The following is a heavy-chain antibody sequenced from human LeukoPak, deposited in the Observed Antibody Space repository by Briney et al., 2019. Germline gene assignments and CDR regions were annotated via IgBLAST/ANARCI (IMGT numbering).Heavy chain of an antibody. CDR1: GFTFRAYG. D-gene: IGHD1-26*01. Sequence: GRSLRLSCAASGFTFRAYGMHWVRQAPGKGLEWVAIISYDGSNTYYADSVKGRFTISRDNSKNTLYLQMSSLRPDDTAVYYCARARVGDPTDYWGQGTLVTVSS. CDR3: ARARVGDPTDY. CDR2: ISYDGSNT. V-gene: IGHV3-30*03. J-gene: IGHJ4*02.